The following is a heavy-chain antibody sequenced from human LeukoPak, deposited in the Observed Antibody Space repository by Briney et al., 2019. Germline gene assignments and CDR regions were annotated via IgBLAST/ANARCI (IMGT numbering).Heavy chain of an antibody. V-gene: IGHV3-23*01. Sequence: GGSLRLSCAASGFTFSSYAMSWVRQAPGKGLEWVSAISGSGGSTYYADSVKGRFTISRDNSKNTLYLQMNSLRAEDTAVYYSAKGSTDYYYYYMDVWGKGTTVTVSS. CDR2: ISGSGGST. CDR1: GFTFSSYA. CDR3: AKGSTDYYYYYMDV. J-gene: IGHJ6*03. D-gene: IGHD4-11*01.